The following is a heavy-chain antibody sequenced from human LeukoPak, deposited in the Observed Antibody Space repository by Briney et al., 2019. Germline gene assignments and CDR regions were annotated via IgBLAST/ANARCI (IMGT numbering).Heavy chain of an antibody. D-gene: IGHD3-22*01. CDR3: ARLGGYYDPPDY. Sequence: SETLSLTCTVSGGSIRSSTYYWAWIRQPPGKGLEWIGTIHYTGTTYFNPSLKSRVTISVDTSKNQFSLNLSSVTAADTTFYYCARLGGYYDPPDYWGQGTLVTVSS. J-gene: IGHJ4*02. CDR2: IHYTGTT. CDR1: GGSIRSSTYY. V-gene: IGHV4-39*01.